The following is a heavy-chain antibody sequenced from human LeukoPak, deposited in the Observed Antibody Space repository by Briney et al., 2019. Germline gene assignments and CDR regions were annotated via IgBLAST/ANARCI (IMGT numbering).Heavy chain of an antibody. D-gene: IGHD3-3*01. CDR1: GFTVTDYA. J-gene: IGHJ3*02. Sequence: GGSLRLSCAASGFTVTDYAMTWIRQSPGKGLEWVSSMSDIGPNTYYADSVKGRFTISRDNSKNTLYLQMNSLRAEDTAVYYCATYKDTESTYYDFWSAERVHAFDIWGQGTMVTVSS. CDR2: MSDIGPNT. CDR3: ATYKDTESTYYDFWSAERVHAFDI. V-gene: IGHV3-23*01.